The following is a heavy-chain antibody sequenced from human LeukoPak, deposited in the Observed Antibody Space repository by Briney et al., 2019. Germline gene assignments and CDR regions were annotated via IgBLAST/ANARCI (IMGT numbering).Heavy chain of an antibody. V-gene: IGHV3-11*01. Sequence: GGSLRLSCAASGFTFSDYYMSWIRQAPGKGLEWVSYISSSGSTIYYADSVKGRFTISRDNAKNSLYLQMNSLRAEDTAVYYCANSDILTGSLWDYWGQGTLVTVSS. CDR1: GFTFSDYY. CDR3: ANSDILTGSLWDY. J-gene: IGHJ4*02. D-gene: IGHD3-9*01. CDR2: ISSSGSTI.